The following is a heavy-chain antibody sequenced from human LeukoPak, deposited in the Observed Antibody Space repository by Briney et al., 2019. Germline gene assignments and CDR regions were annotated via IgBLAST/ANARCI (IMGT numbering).Heavy chain of an antibody. Sequence: SQTLSLTCTVSGGSIRSGSYYWSWIRQPAGKGLEWIGRIYTSGSTNYNPSLKSRVTISVDTSKNQFSLKLSSVTAADTAVYYCARVYSGSYFLFDYWGQGTLVTVSS. J-gene: IGHJ4*02. V-gene: IGHV4-61*02. D-gene: IGHD1-26*01. CDR3: ARVYSGSYFLFDY. CDR2: IYTSGST. CDR1: GGSIRSGSYY.